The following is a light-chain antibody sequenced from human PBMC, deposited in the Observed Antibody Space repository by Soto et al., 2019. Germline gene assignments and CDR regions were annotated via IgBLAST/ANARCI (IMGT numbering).Light chain of an antibody. CDR3: QQYNNLPPIT. CDR1: QNIYSN. CDR2: RAS. V-gene: IGKV3-15*01. Sequence: IVITQSPATLSFSPVETATLSCRASQNIYSNVAWYQQRPGQAPRLLIYRASTRAPGIPARFSGSGSGTEFTLSISSLQSEGFAVYYCQQYNNLPPITFGQGTRLEIK. J-gene: IGKJ5*01.